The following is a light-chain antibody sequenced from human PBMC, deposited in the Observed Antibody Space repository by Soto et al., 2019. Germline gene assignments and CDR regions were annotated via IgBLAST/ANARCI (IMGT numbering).Light chain of an antibody. CDR3: QQYHSWT. CDR1: QSIGSW. V-gene: IGKV1-5*01. J-gene: IGKJ1*01. Sequence: DIQMTQSPSSLSASVGDRATITCRASQSIGSWLAWYQQKPEKAPKILIYDACTLESGVPSRFSGSGSGAAFTLTISSRQADDFATYYCQQYHSWTFGQGTRVEVK. CDR2: DAC.